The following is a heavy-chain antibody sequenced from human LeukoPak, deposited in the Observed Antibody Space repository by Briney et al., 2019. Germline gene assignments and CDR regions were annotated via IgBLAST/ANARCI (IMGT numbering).Heavy chain of an antibody. D-gene: IGHD6-13*01. CDR2: ISSSGNTI. V-gene: IGHV3-11*01. J-gene: IGHJ4*02. Sequence: KPGGSLRLSCAASGFTFSDCYMSWIRQAPGKGLEWVSYISSSGNTIYYADSVKGRFTISRDNAKNSVFLQMNSLRAEDTAVYYCASPKYSSSWQIFDYWGQGTLVTASS. CDR1: GFTFSDCY. CDR3: ASPKYSSSWQIFDY.